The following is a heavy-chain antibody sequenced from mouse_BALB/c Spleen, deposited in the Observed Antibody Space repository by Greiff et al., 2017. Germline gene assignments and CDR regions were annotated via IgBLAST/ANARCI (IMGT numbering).Heavy chain of an antibody. CDR1: GYTFSSYW. J-gene: IGHJ3*01. V-gene: IGHV1-9*01. Sequence: QVQLKESGAELMKPGASVKISCKATGYTFSSYWIEWVNQRPGHGLEWIGEIIPGSGSTNYNEKFKGKATYTADTSSNTAYMQLSSLASEDSAVYCCARWTMTTSGFAYWGQGTLVTVSA. CDR3: ARWTMTTSGFAY. CDR2: IIPGSGST.